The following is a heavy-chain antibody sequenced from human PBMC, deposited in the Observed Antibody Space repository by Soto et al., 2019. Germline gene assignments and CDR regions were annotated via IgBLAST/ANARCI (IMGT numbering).Heavy chain of an antibody. CDR1: GGTFSSYT. CDR2: IIPILGIA. Sequence: QVQLVQSGAEVKKPGSSVKVSCKASGGTFSSYTISWVRQAPGQGLEWMGRIIPILGIANYAQKFQGRVTMTADKSTSTAYMELSSLRAEDTAVYYCARAGYSSSWRPFDYWGQGTLVTVSS. V-gene: IGHV1-69*02. D-gene: IGHD6-13*01. J-gene: IGHJ4*02. CDR3: ARAGYSSSWRPFDY.